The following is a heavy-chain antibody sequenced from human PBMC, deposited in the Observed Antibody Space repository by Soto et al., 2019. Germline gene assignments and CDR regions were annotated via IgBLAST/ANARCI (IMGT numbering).Heavy chain of an antibody. CDR2: INSDGSST. D-gene: IGHD6-13*01. Sequence: EVQLVESGGGLVQPGGSLRLSCAASGFTFSSYWMHWVRQAPGKWLVWVSRINSDGSSTRYADSVNGRFTISRDNAKNTLYLQMNSLRAEDTAVYYCARDQMIAAAGTWGYYYGMDVWGQGTTVTVSS. V-gene: IGHV3-74*01. CDR3: ARDQMIAAAGTWGYYYGMDV. CDR1: GFTFSSYW. J-gene: IGHJ6*02.